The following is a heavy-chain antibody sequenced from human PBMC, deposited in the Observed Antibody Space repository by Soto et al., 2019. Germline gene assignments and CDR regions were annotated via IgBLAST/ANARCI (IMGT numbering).Heavy chain of an antibody. J-gene: IGHJ6*02. Sequence: GGSLRLSCAASGFTFSSYGMHWVRQAPGKGLEWVAVISYDGSNKYYADSVKGRFTISRDNSKNTLYLQMNSLRAEDTAVYYCAKEEHKIGQQAGKPNVYYGMDVWGQGTTVTVSS. CDR3: AKEEHKIGQQAGKPNVYYGMDV. D-gene: IGHD6-13*01. V-gene: IGHV3-30*18. CDR2: ISYDGSNK. CDR1: GFTFSSYG.